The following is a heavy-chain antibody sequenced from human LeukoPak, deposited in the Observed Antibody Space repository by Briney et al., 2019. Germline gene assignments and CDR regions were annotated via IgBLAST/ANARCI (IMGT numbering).Heavy chain of an antibody. D-gene: IGHD2-8*01. Sequence: GGSLRLSCAASGFTFSTYAVNWVRQAPGKGLEWVGRIKSKTDGGTTDYAAPVKGRLTISRDDSKNTLYLQMDSLKSEDTAMYYCTTGMDWGQGTLVTVSS. CDR2: IKSKTDGGTT. V-gene: IGHV3-15*01. CDR1: GFTFSTYA. CDR3: TTGMD. J-gene: IGHJ4*02.